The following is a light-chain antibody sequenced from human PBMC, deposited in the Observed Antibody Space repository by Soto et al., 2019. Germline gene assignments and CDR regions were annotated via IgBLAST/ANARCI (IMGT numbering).Light chain of an antibody. CDR2: DVS. Sequence: QSALTQPRSVSGSPGQSVTISCTGTSNDVGDYNYVSWYQQHPGKAPKLMIYDVSNRPSGVPDRFSGSKSGNTASLTISGLQAEDEADYYCCSYVGTYTFEVFGTGTKLTVL. CDR3: CSYVGTYTFEV. CDR1: SNDVGDYNY. J-gene: IGLJ1*01. V-gene: IGLV2-11*01.